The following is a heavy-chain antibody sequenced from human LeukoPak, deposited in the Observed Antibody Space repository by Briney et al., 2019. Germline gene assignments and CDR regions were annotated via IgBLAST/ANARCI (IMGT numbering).Heavy chain of an antibody. CDR1: GYTLTDSY. D-gene: IGHD2-21*02. Sequence: GASVKVSCKASGYTLTDSYMHWVRQAPGQGLEYLAWINVKSGDAKYAQKFQGRVTLTRDTSISTAYMDLESLQSDETAVYYRAREGRPCGGDCYSFESWGQGTLVTVSS. V-gene: IGHV1-2*02. CDR3: AREGRPCGGDCYSFES. J-gene: IGHJ4*02. CDR2: INVKSGDA.